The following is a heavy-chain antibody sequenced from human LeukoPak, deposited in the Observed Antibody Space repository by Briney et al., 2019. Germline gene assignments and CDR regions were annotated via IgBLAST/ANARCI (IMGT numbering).Heavy chain of an antibody. CDR3: ARETRKSYYYYYMDV. CDR1: GYTFTGYY. Sequence: ASVKVSCKASGYTFTGYYMHWVRQAPGQGLEWMGWINPNSGGTNYAQKFQGRVTMTRDTSISTAYMELSRLRSDDTAVYYCARETRKSYYYYYMDVWGKGTTVTVSS. V-gene: IGHV1-2*02. J-gene: IGHJ6*03. CDR2: INPNSGGT.